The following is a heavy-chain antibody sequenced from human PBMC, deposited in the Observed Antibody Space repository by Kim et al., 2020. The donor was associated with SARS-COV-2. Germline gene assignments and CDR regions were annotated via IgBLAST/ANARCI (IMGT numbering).Heavy chain of an antibody. J-gene: IGHJ3*02. D-gene: IGHD2-21*01. CDR3: ARVPYSDAFDI. CDR2: A. Sequence: ANHAQKFQGRVTITADESTSTAYMELSSLRSEDTAVYYCARVPYSDAFDIWGQGTMVTVSS. V-gene: IGHV1-69*01.